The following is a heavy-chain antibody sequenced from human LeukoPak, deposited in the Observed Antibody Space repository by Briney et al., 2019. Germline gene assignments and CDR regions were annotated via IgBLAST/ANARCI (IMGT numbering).Heavy chain of an antibody. CDR1: GFTFSSYW. V-gene: IGHV3-74*01. Sequence: PGGSLRLSCAASGFTFSSYWMHWVRQAPGKGLVWVSRINSDGSSTSYADSVKGRFTISRDNAKNTLYLQMNSLRSDDTAVYYCATGGQYSSSWYGEATTKSLNYWGQGTLVTVSS. D-gene: IGHD6-13*01. J-gene: IGHJ4*02. CDR3: ATGGQYSSSWYGEATTKSLNY. CDR2: INSDGSST.